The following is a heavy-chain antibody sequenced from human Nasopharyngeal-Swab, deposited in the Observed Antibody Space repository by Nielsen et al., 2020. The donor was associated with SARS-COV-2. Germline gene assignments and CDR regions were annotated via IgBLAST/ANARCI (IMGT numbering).Heavy chain of an antibody. CDR2: ISGSGTTI. CDR3: ARDFSAFDWLMRYYYYGMDV. CDR1: GFTFSDYY. Sequence: GESLKISCAASGFTFSDYYMSWIRQAPGKGLEWVSYISGSGTTIYYADSVKGRFTISRDNSKNTLYLQMNSLRAEDTAVYYCARDFSAFDWLMRYYYYGMDVWGQGTTVTVSS. J-gene: IGHJ6*02. D-gene: IGHD3-9*01. V-gene: IGHV3-11*04.